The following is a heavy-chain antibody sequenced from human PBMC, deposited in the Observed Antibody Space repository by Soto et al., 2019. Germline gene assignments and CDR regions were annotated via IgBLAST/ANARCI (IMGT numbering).Heavy chain of an antibody. CDR1: GFICSSYD. CDR3: AKATATGGGAFDI. CDR2: ILVDGRT. Sequence: VPMFESGGGLAQPGGSLRLSCAASGFICSSYDMSWVRQAPGKGLEWVSTILVDGRTFYVDSVKGRFTISRDSSQNTVYLQMNSLTVGDTALYYCAKATATGGGAFDICGQGTMVTVSS. D-gene: IGHD2-8*02. J-gene: IGHJ3*02. V-gene: IGHV3-23*01.